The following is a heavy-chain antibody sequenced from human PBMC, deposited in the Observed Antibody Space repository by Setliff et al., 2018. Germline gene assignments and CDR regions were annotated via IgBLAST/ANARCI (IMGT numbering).Heavy chain of an antibody. Sequence: GGSLRLSCAASGFTFSSHWMHWVRQPPGKGLVWVSRINTDGTTRNYADSVKGRFTISRENAKNTLYLQMNSLRAEDTAVYYCARVWFGNMDVWGKGTTVTVSS. CDR2: INTDGTTR. J-gene: IGHJ6*03. CDR3: ARVWFGNMDV. D-gene: IGHD3-10*01. V-gene: IGHV3-74*01. CDR1: GFTFSSHW.